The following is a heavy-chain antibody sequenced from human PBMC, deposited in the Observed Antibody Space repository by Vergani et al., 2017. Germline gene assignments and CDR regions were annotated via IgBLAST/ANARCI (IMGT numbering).Heavy chain of an antibody. V-gene: IGHV4-38-2*01. D-gene: IGHD3-10*01. Sequence: QVQLQESGPGLVKPSETLSLTCDVSDYSIMTNPYWGWFRQSPGKGLEWIGCIHHSGDTHYNSSLKSRVSISIVSSSKFSLSLTSVTAADTAIYYCARHRGSGXFFPSSYFHGRYVCVDGTTVAVSS. CDR2: IHHSGDT. CDR1: DYSIMTNPY. CDR3: ARHRGSGXFFPSSYFHGRYV. J-gene: IGHJ6*04.